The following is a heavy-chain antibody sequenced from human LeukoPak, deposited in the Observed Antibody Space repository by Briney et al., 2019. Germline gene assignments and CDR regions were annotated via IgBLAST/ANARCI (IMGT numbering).Heavy chain of an antibody. Sequence: PSETLSLTCAVSGGSISSYYWNWIRQPPGKGLEWIGYIYYSGSTNYNPSLKSRVTISIDTSKNQLSLQLTFVTAADTAVYYCATDVRGLVPYYFDFWGQGTLVTVSS. CDR2: IYYSGST. D-gene: IGHD3-10*02. V-gene: IGHV4-59*01. J-gene: IGHJ4*02. CDR1: GGSISSYY. CDR3: ATDVRGLVPYYFDF.